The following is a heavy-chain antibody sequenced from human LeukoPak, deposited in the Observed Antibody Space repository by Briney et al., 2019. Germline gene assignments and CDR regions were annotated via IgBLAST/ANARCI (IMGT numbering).Heavy chain of an antibody. CDR1: GGTFSSYA. CDR3: ARRTGDPSDYYYYGMDV. CDR2: IIPILGIA. J-gene: IGHJ6*02. Sequence: ASVKVSCKASGGTFSSYAISWARQAPGQGLEWMGRIIPILGIANYAQKFQGRVTITADKSTSTAYMELSSLRSEDTAVYYCARRTGDPSDYYYYGMDVWGQGTTVTVSS. V-gene: IGHV1-69*04. D-gene: IGHD7-27*01.